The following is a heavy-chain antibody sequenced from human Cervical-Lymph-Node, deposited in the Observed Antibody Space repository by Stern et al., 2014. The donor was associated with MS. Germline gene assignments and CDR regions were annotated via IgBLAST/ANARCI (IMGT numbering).Heavy chain of an antibody. CDR1: GFTFTNYW. CDR2: IYPDDSDS. J-gene: IGHJ5*02. V-gene: IGHV5-51*03. D-gene: IGHD2-8*01. CDR3: ARLRRGVGAGWFDP. Sequence: EVQLVESGAEMKKPGESLKISCQGFGFTFTNYWIGWVRQMPGEGLEWMAIIYPDDSDSRYSPSFQGHVTISADKSLNIVYLQWSSLKASDTAMYYCARLRRGVGAGWFDPWGQGTLVTVSS.